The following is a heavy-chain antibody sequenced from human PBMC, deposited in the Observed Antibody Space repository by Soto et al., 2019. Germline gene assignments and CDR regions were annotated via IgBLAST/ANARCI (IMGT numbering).Heavy chain of an antibody. D-gene: IGHD3-10*01. CDR3: ARSGRVRGVIIVDDAVDI. CDR1: GFPVSSNY. CDR2: IYSGGST. V-gene: IGHV3-53*01. Sequence: GGSLRLSCAASGFPVSSNYMSWFRQAPGKGLEWFSVIYSGGSTYYADSVKGRFTISRDNSKNTLYLQMNSLRAEDTAVYYCARSGRVRGVIIVDDAVDIWGQGTMVTVSS. J-gene: IGHJ3*02.